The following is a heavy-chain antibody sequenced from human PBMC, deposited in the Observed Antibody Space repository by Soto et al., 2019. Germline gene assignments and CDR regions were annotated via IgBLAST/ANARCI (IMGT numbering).Heavy chain of an antibody. Sequence: GGSLRLSCAASGFTFSSYGMHWVRQAPGKGLEWVAVIWYDGSNKYYADSVKGRFTISRDNSKNTLYLQMNSLRAEDTAVYYCARDRFGWFGELVATFLKTNNWFDPWGQGTLVTVSS. D-gene: IGHD3-10*01. V-gene: IGHV3-33*01. J-gene: IGHJ5*02. CDR2: IWYDGSNK. CDR1: GFTFSSYG. CDR3: ARDRFGWFGELVATFLKTNNWFDP.